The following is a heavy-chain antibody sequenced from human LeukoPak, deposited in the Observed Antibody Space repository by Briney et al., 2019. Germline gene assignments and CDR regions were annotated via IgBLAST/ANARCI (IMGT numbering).Heavy chain of an antibody. D-gene: IGHD3-3*01. CDR2: IYYSGST. V-gene: IGHV4-59*01. J-gene: IGHJ6*03. Sequence: PSETLSLTCTVSGGSISSYYWSWIRQPPGKGLEWIGYIYYSGSTNYNPSLKSRVTISVDTSKNQFSLKLSSVTAADTAVYYCARGPLSSTTIFRVVTPYYYYYMDVWGKGTTVAVSS. CDR3: ARGPLSSTTIFRVVTPYYYYYMDV. CDR1: GGSISSYY.